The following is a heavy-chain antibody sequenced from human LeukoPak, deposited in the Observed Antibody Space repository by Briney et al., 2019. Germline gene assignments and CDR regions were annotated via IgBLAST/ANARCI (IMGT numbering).Heavy chain of an antibody. CDR1: GGSFSSNY. CDR3: AREYSSGGSAAFDI. CDR2: IYTSGST. V-gene: IGHV4-4*07. Sequence: PSETLSLTCTVSGGSFSSNYWSWIRQPAGRGREWIGRIYTSGSTTDNPSLKSRGNISVDTSKNQFTLKLSSETAADTAVYYCAREYSSGGSAAFDIWGQGTMVTVSS. D-gene: IGHD6-19*01. J-gene: IGHJ3*02.